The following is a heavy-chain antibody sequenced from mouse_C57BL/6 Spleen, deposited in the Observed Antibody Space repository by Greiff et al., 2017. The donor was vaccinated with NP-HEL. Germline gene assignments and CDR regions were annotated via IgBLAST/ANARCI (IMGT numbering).Heavy chain of an antibody. CDR1: GYTFTDYE. J-gene: IGHJ2*01. CDR2: IDPETGGT. Sequence: VKLQESGAELVRPGASVTLSCKASGYTFTDYEMHWVKQTPVHGLEWIGAIDPETGGTAYNQKFKGKAILTADKSSSTAYMELRSLTSEDSAVYYCTRGVGPDYWGQGTTLTVSS. CDR3: TRGVGPDY. V-gene: IGHV1-15*01. D-gene: IGHD1-1*02.